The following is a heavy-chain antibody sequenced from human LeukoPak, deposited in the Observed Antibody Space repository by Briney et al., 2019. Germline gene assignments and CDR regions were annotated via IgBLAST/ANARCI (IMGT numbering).Heavy chain of an antibody. CDR3: ARSGFGSGISFDL. V-gene: IGHV4-38-2*02. Sequence: SETLSLTCTVSGYSISSGYYWGWIRQPPGKGLEWIGYIYYSGSTNYNPSLKSRVTISVDTSKNQFSLKLSSVTAEDTAVYYCARSGFGSGISFDLWGQGTLVTVSS. D-gene: IGHD3-10*01. CDR1: GYSISSGYY. CDR2: IYYSGST. J-gene: IGHJ5*02.